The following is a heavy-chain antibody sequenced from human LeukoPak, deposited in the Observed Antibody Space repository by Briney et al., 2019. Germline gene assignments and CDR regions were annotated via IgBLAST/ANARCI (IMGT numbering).Heavy chain of an antibody. CDR1: GFTFSSYW. D-gene: IGHD5-12*01. V-gene: IGHV3-7*01. CDR2: IKEDGSEK. J-gene: IGHJ6*03. Sequence: GGSLRLSCAASGFTFSSYWMSWVRQAPGKGLEWVANIKEDGSEKNYVDSVKGRFPISRDNAKNSLYLQMNSLSAEDTAIYYCARDRRYGDYDPRRGYNYYYYMDVWGKGTTVTVSS. CDR3: ARDRRYGDYDPRRGYNYYYYMDV.